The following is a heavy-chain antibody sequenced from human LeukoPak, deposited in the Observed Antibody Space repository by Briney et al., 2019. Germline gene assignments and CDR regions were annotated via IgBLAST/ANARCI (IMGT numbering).Heavy chain of an antibody. CDR1: GYTFTSYY. CDR3: ARALHYYDSSGYYGTRSFDY. Sequence: SVKVSCKASGYTFTSYYMHWVRQAPGQGLEWMGGIIPIFGTANYAQKFQGRVTITADESTSTAYMELSSLRSEDTAVYYCARALHYYDSSGYYGTRSFDYWGQGTLVTVSS. J-gene: IGHJ4*02. V-gene: IGHV1-69*13. CDR2: IIPIFGTA. D-gene: IGHD3-22*01.